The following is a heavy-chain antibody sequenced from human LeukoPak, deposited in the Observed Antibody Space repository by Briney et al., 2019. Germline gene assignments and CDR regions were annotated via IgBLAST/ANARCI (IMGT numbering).Heavy chain of an antibody. CDR2: ISSNGVAT. J-gene: IGHJ4*02. CDR1: GFTFSSYA. CDR3: ARSIHYYYDSSGYSKFDY. D-gene: IGHD3-22*01. V-gene: IGHV3-64*01. Sequence: GGSLRLSCAASGFTFSSYAMSWVRQTPRKGLEYVSIISSNGVATHYATSVKGRFTISRDNSKNTLYLQMGSLRAEDMAVYYCARSIHYYYDSSGYSKFDYWGQGTLVTVSS.